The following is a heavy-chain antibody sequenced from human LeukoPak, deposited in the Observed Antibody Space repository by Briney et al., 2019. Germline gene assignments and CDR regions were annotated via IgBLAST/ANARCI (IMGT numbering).Heavy chain of an antibody. CDR1: GFTFSSYS. Sequence: GGSLRLSCAASGFTFSSYSMNWVRQAPGKGLEWVSYIRSSSSTIYYADSVKGRFTISRDNAKNSLYLQMNSLRAEDTAVYSCARVSSYGSGSSSDYWGQGTLVTVSS. CDR3: ARVSSYGSGSSSDY. CDR2: IRSSSSTI. V-gene: IGHV3-48*04. J-gene: IGHJ4*02. D-gene: IGHD3-10*01.